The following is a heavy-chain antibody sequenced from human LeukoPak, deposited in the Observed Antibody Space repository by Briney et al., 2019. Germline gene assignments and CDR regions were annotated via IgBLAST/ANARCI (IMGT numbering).Heavy chain of an antibody. Sequence: GGSLRLSCAASGFTFSSYAMSWVRQAPGKGLEWVSAISGSGGSTYYADSVKGRFTISRDNSKNTLYLQMNSLRAEDTAVYYCAKGRITMVRGVPFAYYYGMDVWGQGTTVTVSS. CDR3: AKGRITMVRGVPFAYYYGMDV. CDR2: ISGSGGST. D-gene: IGHD3-10*01. V-gene: IGHV3-23*01. J-gene: IGHJ6*02. CDR1: GFTFSSYA.